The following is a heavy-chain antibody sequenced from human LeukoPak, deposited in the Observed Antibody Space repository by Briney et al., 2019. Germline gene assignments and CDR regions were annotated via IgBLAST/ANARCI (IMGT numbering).Heavy chain of an antibody. V-gene: IGHV4-59*06. D-gene: IGHD2-21*02. CDR3: ARVPSCGGDCFHFDY. J-gene: IGHJ4*02. CDR1: GGSISSYY. CDR2: IYYSGST. Sequence: SETLSLTCTVSGGSISSYYWSWIRQHPGKGLEWIGYIYYSGSTYYNPSLKSRVTISVDTSKNQFSLKLSSVTAADTAVYYCARVPSCGGDCFHFDYWGQGTLVTVSS.